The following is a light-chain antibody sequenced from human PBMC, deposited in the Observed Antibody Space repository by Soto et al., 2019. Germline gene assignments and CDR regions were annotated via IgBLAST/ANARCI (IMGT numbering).Light chain of an antibody. CDR1: SSDIIGYNY. CDR2: EVS. Sequence: QSVLTQPASVSGSPGQSITISCTGTSSDIIGYNYVSWYQQHPVKAPTLIIYEVSNRPSGVSNRFSGSKSGNTASLTISELQAEDEADYYCSSYTNPHTLIFGGGTKLTVL. V-gene: IGLV2-14*01. J-gene: IGLJ2*01. CDR3: SSYTNPHTLI.